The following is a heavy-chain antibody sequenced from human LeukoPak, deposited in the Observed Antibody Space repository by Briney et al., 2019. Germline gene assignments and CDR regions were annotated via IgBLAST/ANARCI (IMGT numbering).Heavy chain of an antibody. D-gene: IGHD3-22*01. CDR3: ARSWNYYDSSGYYLHDAFDI. Sequence: ASVKVSCKASGYTFTGYYMRWVRQAPGQGLEWMGWINPNSGGTNYAQKFQGRVTMTRDTSISTAYMELSRLRSDDTAVYYCARSWNYYDSSGYYLHDAFDIWGQGTMVTVSS. CDR2: INPNSGGT. CDR1: GYTFTGYY. J-gene: IGHJ3*02. V-gene: IGHV1-2*02.